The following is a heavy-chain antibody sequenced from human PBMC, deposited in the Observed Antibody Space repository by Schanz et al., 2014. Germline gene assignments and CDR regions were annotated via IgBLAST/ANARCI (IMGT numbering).Heavy chain of an antibody. CDR1: GYTFTSYD. CDR2: MNPNSGNP. Sequence: QVQLIQSGAEVKKPGASVKVSCTASGYTFTSYDINWVRQAPGQGLEWLGWMNPNSGNPGFAQKFRGRVTMTRNTSRSTAYIELHILTSEDTAVYYCARDSGSSSWYPSDYWGQGTLVTVSS. J-gene: IGHJ4*02. V-gene: IGHV1-8*01. D-gene: IGHD6-13*01. CDR3: ARDSGSSSWYPSDY.